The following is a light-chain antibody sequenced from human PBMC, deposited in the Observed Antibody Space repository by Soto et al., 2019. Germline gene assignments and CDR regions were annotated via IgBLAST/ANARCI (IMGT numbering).Light chain of an antibody. CDR1: QSVSSNY. Sequence: EIVLTQSPGTLSLSPGERATLSCRASQSVSSNYLAWYQQKPGHAPRLLIYDASSRANGIPDRFSGSGAGTDFSLTISRLEPEDFAMYYCQQYGSSSLTFGGGTKVEIK. V-gene: IGKV3-20*01. J-gene: IGKJ4*01. CDR3: QQYGSSSLT. CDR2: DAS.